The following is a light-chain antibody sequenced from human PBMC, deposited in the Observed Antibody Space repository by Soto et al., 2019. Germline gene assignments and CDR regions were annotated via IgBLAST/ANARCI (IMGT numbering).Light chain of an antibody. CDR3: QQYNTYSS. J-gene: IGKJ3*01. Sequence: DIQMTQSPSTLSASVGDRVTITCRASQSISSWLAWYQQKPGKAPKLLIYEASSLESGVPSRFSGSGSGTGFPLTLSSLQPDGFSTYYCQQYNTYSSFGPGTKVDIK. V-gene: IGKV1-5*03. CDR1: QSISSW. CDR2: EAS.